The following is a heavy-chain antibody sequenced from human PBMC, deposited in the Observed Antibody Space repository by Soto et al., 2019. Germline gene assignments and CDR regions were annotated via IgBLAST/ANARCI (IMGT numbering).Heavy chain of an antibody. Sequence: VASVKVSCKASGYTFTSYYMHWVRQAPGQGLEWMGIINPSGGSTSYAQKFQGRVTMTRDTSTSTVYMELSSLRSEDTAVYYCARDLTVTMLVYYYGMDVWGQGTTVTVSS. J-gene: IGHJ6*02. D-gene: IGHD4-4*01. V-gene: IGHV1-46*01. CDR2: INPSGGST. CDR1: GYTFTSYY. CDR3: ARDLTVTMLVYYYGMDV.